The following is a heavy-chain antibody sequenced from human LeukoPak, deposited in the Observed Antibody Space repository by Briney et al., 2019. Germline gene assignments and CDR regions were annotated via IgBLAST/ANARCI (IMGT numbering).Heavy chain of an antibody. CDR3: ARGGDYYDSSGYFLLFDY. CDR2: INPSGGST. Sequence: ASVKVSCKASGYTFTSYYMHWVRQAPGQGLEWMGIINPSGGSTSYAQKFQGRVTMTTDTSTSTAYMELRSLRSDDTAVYYCARGGDYYDSSGYFLLFDYWGQGTLVTVSS. D-gene: IGHD3-22*01. J-gene: IGHJ4*02. CDR1: GYTFTSYY. V-gene: IGHV1-46*01.